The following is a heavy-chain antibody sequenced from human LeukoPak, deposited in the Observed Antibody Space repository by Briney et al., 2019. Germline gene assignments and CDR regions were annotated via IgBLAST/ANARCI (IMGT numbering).Heavy chain of an antibody. CDR3: AGQRSYCSGGSCSFRLDY. V-gene: IGHV3-53*01. Sequence: GGSLRLSCAASGFTVSSNYMSWVRQAPGKGLEWVSVIYSGGSTYYADSVKGRFTISRDNSKNTLYLQMNSLRAEDTAVYYCAGQRSYCSGGSCSFRLDYGGQGTRVTVSS. CDR2: IYSGGST. D-gene: IGHD2-15*01. CDR1: GFTVSSNY. J-gene: IGHJ4*02.